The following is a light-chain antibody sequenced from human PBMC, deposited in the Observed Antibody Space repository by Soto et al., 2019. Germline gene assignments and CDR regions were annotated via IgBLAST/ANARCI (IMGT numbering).Light chain of an antibody. CDR1: GSDVGKYNL. CDR2: EDI. Sequence: QSALTQPASVSASPGQWITISCTGTGSDVGKYNLVSWYQQHPGKAPKLMIYEDIERPSGVSNRFSGSKSGNTASLTISGLQTEDEADYYCCSYAGSTGVVFGGGTKLTVL. V-gene: IGLV2-23*01. J-gene: IGLJ2*01. CDR3: CSYAGSTGVV.